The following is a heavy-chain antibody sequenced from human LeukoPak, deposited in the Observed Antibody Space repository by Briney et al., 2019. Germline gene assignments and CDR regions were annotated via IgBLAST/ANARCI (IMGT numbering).Heavy chain of an antibody. CDR3: TTDLTIPYGDLDAFDI. D-gene: IGHD4-17*01. CDR2: ISYDGSNK. J-gene: IGHJ3*02. CDR1: GFTFSSYA. Sequence: GGSLRLSCAASGFTFSSYAMHWVRQAPGKGLEWVAVISYDGSNKYYADSVKGRFTISRDNSKNTLYLQMNSLRAEDTAVYYCTTDLTIPYGDLDAFDIWGQGTMVTVSS. V-gene: IGHV3-30-3*01.